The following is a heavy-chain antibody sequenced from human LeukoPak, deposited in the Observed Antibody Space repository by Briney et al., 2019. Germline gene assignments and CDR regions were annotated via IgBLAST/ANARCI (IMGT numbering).Heavy chain of an antibody. CDR2: IYTSGST. V-gene: IGHV4-61*02. CDR3: ARDSQPFYDYVWGSYRYNLDY. D-gene: IGHD3-16*02. J-gene: IGHJ4*02. Sequence: SETLSPTCTVSGGSISSGSYYWSWIRQPAGKGLEWIGRIYTSGSTNYNPSLKGRVTISVDTSKNQFSLKLSSVTAADTAVYYCARDSQPFYDYVWGSYRYNLDYWGQGTLVTVSS. CDR1: GGSISSGSYY.